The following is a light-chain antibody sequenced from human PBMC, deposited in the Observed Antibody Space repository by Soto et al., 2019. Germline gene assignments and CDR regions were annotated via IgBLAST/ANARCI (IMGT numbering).Light chain of an antibody. CDR1: QSVGSW. CDR2: KAS. J-gene: IGKJ1*01. CDR3: QQYGSSSPWT. V-gene: IGKV1-5*03. Sequence: DIQMTQSPSTLPASVGDRVTITCRASQSVGSWLAWYQQKPGKAPKLLIYKASSLESGVPSRFSGRGSGTDSSLTISSLQPDAVASYHCQQYGSSSPWTFGQGTKVEIK.